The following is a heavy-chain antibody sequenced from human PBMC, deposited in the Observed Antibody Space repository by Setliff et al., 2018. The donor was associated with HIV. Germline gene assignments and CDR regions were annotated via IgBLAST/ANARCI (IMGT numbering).Heavy chain of an antibody. CDR3: ARLIHTGLLYFDF. D-gene: IGHD2-8*02. J-gene: IGHJ4*02. V-gene: IGHV4-4*09. CDR1: GGSFSDYY. CDR2: IYTSGST. Sequence: PSETLSLTCTVSGGSFSDYYRSWIRQPPGKGLEWIGYIYTSGSTNYNPSLKSRVTMSLDTSRDQFSLNLRSVTAADTAVYFCARLIHTGLLYFDFWGLGTLVTVSS.